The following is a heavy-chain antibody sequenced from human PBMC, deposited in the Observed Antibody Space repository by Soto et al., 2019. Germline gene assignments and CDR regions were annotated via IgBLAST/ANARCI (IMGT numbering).Heavy chain of an antibody. V-gene: IGHV1-18*01. CDR3: ARDKRRAVAGGY. D-gene: IGHD6-19*01. CDR1: GYTFTSYA. Sequence: ASVKVSCKASGYTFTSYAMHWVRQAPGQRLEWMGWISAYNGNTNYAQKLQGRVTMTTDTSTSTAYMELRSLRSDDTAVYYCARDKRRAVAGGYWGQGTLVTVSS. J-gene: IGHJ4*02. CDR2: ISAYNGNT.